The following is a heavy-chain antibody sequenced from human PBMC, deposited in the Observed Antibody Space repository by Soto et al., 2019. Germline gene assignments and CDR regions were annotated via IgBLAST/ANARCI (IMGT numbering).Heavy chain of an antibody. Sequence: QVQLQQWGAGLLKPSETLSLTCAVYGGSFSGYYWSWIRQPPGKGLEWIGEINHSGSTNYNPSLKSRVTISVDTSKNQFSLKLSSVTAADTAVYYCARGGRRYFDLWGRGTLVTVSS. CDR3: ARGGRRYFDL. V-gene: IGHV4-34*01. J-gene: IGHJ2*01. CDR1: GGSFSGYY. CDR2: INHSGST.